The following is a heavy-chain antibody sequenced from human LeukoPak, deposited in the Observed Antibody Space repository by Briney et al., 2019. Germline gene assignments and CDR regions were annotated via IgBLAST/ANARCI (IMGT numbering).Heavy chain of an antibody. CDR1: GGSISSGDYY. D-gene: IGHD3-22*01. V-gene: IGHV4-30-4*01. J-gene: IGHJ4*02. CDR2: IYYSGST. Sequence: PSETLSLTCTVSGGSISSGDYYWSWIRQPPGKGLEWIGYIYYSGSTYYNPSLKSRVTISVDTSKNQFSLKLSSVTAADTAVYYCARGDTMIVVVNGARYFDYWGQGTLVTVSS. CDR3: ARGDTMIVVVNGARYFDY.